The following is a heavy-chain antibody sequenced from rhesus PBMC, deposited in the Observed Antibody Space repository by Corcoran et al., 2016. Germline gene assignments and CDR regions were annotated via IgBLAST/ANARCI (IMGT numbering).Heavy chain of an antibody. Sequence: QVQLQESGPGVVKPSETLSLPCAVSGGSISDSYRWSWIRKPPGKGLEWIGYIYGSSTSTNYTPSLKSRVTISKDTSKNQFSLKLSSVTAADTAVYYCARDGEYSNYVRYWYFDLWGPGTPITISS. J-gene: IGHJ2*01. CDR1: GGSISDSYR. CDR2: IYGSSTST. CDR3: ARDGEYSNYVRYWYFDL. D-gene: IGHD4-23*01. V-gene: IGHV4S10*01.